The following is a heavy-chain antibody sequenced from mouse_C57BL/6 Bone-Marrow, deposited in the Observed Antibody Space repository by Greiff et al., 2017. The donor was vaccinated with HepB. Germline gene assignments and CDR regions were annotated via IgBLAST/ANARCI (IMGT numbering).Heavy chain of an antibody. D-gene: IGHD1-1*01. V-gene: IGHV3-8*01. CDR2: ISYSGST. Sequence: VQLKESGPGLAKPSQTLSLTCSVTGYSITSDYWNWIRKFPGNKLEYMGYISYSGSTYYNPSLKSRISITRDTSKNQYYLQLNSVTTEDTATYYCARYSPHYYGSSYWYFDVWGTGTTVTVSS. J-gene: IGHJ1*03. CDR1: GYSITSDY. CDR3: ARYSPHYYGSSYWYFDV.